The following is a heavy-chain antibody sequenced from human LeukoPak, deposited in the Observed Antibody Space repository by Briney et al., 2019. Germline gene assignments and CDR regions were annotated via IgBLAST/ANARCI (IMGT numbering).Heavy chain of an antibody. CDR3: AAWVFRAGIYDY. J-gene: IGHJ4*02. Sequence: SVKVSCKASGGTFSSYAISWVRQAPGQGLEWMGGIIPIFGTANYAQKFQGRVTITADESTSTAYMELSSLRSEDTSVYYCAAWVFRAGIYDYWGQGTLVTVSS. V-gene: IGHV1-69*01. CDR2: IIPIFGTA. CDR1: GGTFSSYA. D-gene: IGHD6-19*01.